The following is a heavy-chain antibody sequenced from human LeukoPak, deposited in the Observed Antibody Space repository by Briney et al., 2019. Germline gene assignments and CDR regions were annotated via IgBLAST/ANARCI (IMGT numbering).Heavy chain of an antibody. J-gene: IGHJ4*02. D-gene: IGHD3-10*01. CDR1: GFTFSDSY. CDR3: TRDRSVYGSGEDY. V-gene: IGHV3-11*04. Sequence: GGSLRLSCAASGFTFSDSYMTWVRQAPGKGVEWVAYISGSGHDINYSDSVKGRFTISRDNAKNSLYLQMSSLRVEDTAVYYCTRDRSVYGSGEDYWGQGTLVTVSS. CDR2: ISGSGHDI.